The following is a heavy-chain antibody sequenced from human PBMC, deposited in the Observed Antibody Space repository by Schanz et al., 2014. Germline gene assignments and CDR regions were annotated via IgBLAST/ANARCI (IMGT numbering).Heavy chain of an antibody. CDR2: IRPDGSDQ. J-gene: IGHJ3*02. Sequence: EVQLVESGGGLVQPGGSLRLSCAASGFTFSSNWMNWVRQAPGKGLEWVAIIRPDGSDQHYVDSVKGRFTISRDNAKSSLYLEMTSLRGEDTAVYYCARENLNWEAFDIWGQGTMVTVSS. D-gene: IGHD7-27*01. CDR3: ARENLNWEAFDI. V-gene: IGHV3-7*03. CDR1: GFTFSSNW.